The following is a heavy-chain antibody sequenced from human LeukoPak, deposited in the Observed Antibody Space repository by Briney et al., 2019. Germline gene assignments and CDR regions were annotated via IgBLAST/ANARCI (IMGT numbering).Heavy chain of an antibody. Sequence: GGSLRLSCAASGFTFDDYGMSWVRQAPGKGLEWVSGINWNGGSTGYADSVKGRFTISRDNAKNSLYLQMNSLRAEDTAVYYCARDLSGVAGYTYGRGIDYWGQGTLVTVSS. D-gene: IGHD5-18*01. J-gene: IGHJ4*02. V-gene: IGHV3-20*04. CDR3: ARDLSGVAGYTYGRGIDY. CDR2: INWNGGST. CDR1: GFTFDDYG.